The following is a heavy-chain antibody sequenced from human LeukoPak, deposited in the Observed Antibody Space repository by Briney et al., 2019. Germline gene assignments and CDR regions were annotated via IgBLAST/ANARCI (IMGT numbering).Heavy chain of an antibody. J-gene: IGHJ4*02. V-gene: IGHV1-69*04. CDR3: ARDIGGYSSSWSLFDY. CDR2: IIPILGIA. D-gene: IGHD6-13*01. CDR1: GGTFSSYT. Sequence: SVKVSCKASGGTFSSYTISWVRQAPGQGLEWMGRIIPILGIANYAQKFQGRVTITADKSTSTAYMELSSLRSEDTAVYYCARDIGGYSSSWSLFDYWGQGTLVTVSS.